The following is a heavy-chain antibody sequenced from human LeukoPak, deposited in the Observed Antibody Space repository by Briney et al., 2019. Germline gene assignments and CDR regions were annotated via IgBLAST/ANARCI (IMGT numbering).Heavy chain of an antibody. Sequence: KPSETLSLTCTVYGGSFSGFYWTWIRQPPGKGLEWIGYIYYSGSTNYNPSLKSRVTISLDTSQNQFSLKLSSVTAADTAVYFCARDYGDYFDYWGQGTLVTVSS. D-gene: IGHD4-17*01. CDR2: IYYSGST. J-gene: IGHJ4*02. CDR1: GGSFSGFY. V-gene: IGHV4-59*01. CDR3: ARDYGDYFDY.